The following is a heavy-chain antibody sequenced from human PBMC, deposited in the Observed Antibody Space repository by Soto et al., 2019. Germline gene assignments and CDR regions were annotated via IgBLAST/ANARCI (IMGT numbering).Heavy chain of an antibody. J-gene: IGHJ4*02. CDR3: ASSYGDYVPFDY. V-gene: IGHV4-31*03. Sequence: QVQLQESGPGLVKPSQTLALTCTVSGGSISSGGYYWSWISHHPGKALEWIGYIYYRWSTYYNPSLKSRVTISVDSSKNQFSLKLSSVTAADTAVYYCASSYGDYVPFDYWGQGTLVTVSS. CDR1: GGSISSGGYY. CDR2: IYYRWST. D-gene: IGHD4-17*01.